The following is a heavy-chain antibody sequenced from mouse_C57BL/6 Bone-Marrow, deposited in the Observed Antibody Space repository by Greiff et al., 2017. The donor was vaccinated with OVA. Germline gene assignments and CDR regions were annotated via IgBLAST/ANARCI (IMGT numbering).Heavy chain of an antibody. V-gene: IGHV1-55*01. CDR2: ISPGSGST. CDR1: GYTFTSYW. D-gene: IGHD2-4*01. J-gene: IGHJ3*01. Sequence: QVQLQQPGAELVKPGASVKMSCKASGYTFTSYWITWVKQRPGQGLEWIGDISPGSGSTNYNEKFKSKATLTVDTSSSTAYMQLSSLTSEDSAVYYCARTAIYYDYDWFAYWGQGTLVTVSA. CDR3: ARTAIYYDYDWFAY.